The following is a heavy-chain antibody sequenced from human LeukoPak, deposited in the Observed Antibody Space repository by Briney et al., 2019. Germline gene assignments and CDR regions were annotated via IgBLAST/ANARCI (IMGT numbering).Heavy chain of an antibody. V-gene: IGHV1-2*06. CDR1: GYTFTGYY. D-gene: IGHD2-21*02. CDR2: INPNSGGT. Sequence: GASVMVSCKASGYTFTGYYMHLVRQAPGQGLEWMGRINPNSGGTNYAQKFQGRVTMTRDTSISTAYMELSRLRSDDTAVYYCARLVVVTASIDYWGQGTLLTVSS. J-gene: IGHJ4*02. CDR3: ARLVVVTASIDY.